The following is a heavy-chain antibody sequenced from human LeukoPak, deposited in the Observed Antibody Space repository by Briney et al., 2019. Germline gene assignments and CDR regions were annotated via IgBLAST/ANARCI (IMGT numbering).Heavy chain of an antibody. D-gene: IGHD3-22*01. V-gene: IGHV3-30*18. CDR3: AKDLHPNYYDSSGYLFIDY. CDR1: GFTFSSYG. CDR2: ISYDGSNK. Sequence: GGSLRLSCAASGFTFSSYGMHWVRQAPGKGLEWVAVISYDGSNKYYADSVKGRFTISRDNSKNTLYLQMNSLRAEDTAVYYCAKDLHPNYYDSSGYLFIDYWGQGTLVTVSS. J-gene: IGHJ4*02.